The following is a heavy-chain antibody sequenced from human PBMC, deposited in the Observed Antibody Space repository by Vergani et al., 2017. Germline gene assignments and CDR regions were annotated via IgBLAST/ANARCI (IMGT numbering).Heavy chain of an antibody. CDR1: GFTVSSNY. D-gene: IGHD6-13*01. CDR3: AKDRIKGSSWYGYYYYYGMNV. V-gene: IGHV3-23*04. CDR2: ISGSGGRT. J-gene: IGHJ6*02. Sequence: EVQLVESGGGLIQPGGSLRLSCAASGFTVSSNYMSWARQAPGKGLEWGSAISGSGGRTYYGDSVKGRFTISRDNSKNTLYLQMNSLRAEDTAVYYCAKDRIKGSSWYGYYYYYGMNVWGQGTTVTVSS.